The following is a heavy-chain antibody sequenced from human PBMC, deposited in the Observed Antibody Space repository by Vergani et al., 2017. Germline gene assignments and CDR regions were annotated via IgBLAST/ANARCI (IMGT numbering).Heavy chain of an antibody. CDR1: GFTFSSYA. CDR2: ISSNGGST. CDR3: ARDNKGGDAFDI. V-gene: IGHV3-64*01. Sequence: EVQLVESGGGLVQLGGSLRLSCAASGFTFSSYAMHWVRQAPGKGLEYVSAISSNGGSTYYANSVKGRFTISRDNSKNTLYLQMGSLRAEDMAVYYCARDNKGGDAFDIWGQGTMVTVSS. J-gene: IGHJ3*02. D-gene: IGHD2/OR15-2a*01.